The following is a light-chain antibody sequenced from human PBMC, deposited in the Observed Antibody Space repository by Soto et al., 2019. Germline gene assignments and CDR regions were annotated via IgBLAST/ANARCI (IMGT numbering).Light chain of an antibody. CDR1: QSVTNSY. Sequence: EILMTPSPAIVSVSPGERATLSCRASQSVTNSYLAWYQQKPGQAPRLLIFGASTRAAGIPARFSGSGSGTEFTLTISSLQSEDFAVYYCQQYSNWPLTFGGGTKVDIK. J-gene: IGKJ4*01. CDR3: QQYSNWPLT. V-gene: IGKV3-15*01. CDR2: GAS.